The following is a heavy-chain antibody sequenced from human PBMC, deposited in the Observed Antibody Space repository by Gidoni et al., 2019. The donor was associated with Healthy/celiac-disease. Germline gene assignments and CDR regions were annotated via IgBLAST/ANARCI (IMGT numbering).Heavy chain of an antibody. CDR1: GFTFDDYA. CDR3: AKDNRGVPHFDY. CDR2: ISWNSGSI. J-gene: IGHJ4*02. Sequence: EVQLVESGGGLVQPGRSLRLSCAASGFTFDDYAMHWVRQAPGKGLEWVSGISWNSGSIGYADSVKGRFTISRDNAKNSLYLQMNSLRAEDTALYYCAKDNRGVPHFDYWGQGTLVTVSS. D-gene: IGHD3-10*01. V-gene: IGHV3-9*01.